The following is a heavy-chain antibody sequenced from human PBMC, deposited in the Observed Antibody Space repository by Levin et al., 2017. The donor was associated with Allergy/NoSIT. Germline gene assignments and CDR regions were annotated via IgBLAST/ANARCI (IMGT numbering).Heavy chain of an antibody. Sequence: GESLKISCKTSGYMFAAYFIHWVRQAPGQGLEWMGWINPSNGDTNYAQRFQGRVTMTRETSISTAYMELNSLTSDDTAVYYCTRVDSGWYFFGDYWGQGMLVTVSS. D-gene: IGHD6-19*01. CDR3: TRVDSGWYFFGDY. CDR1: GYMFAAYF. CDR2: INPSNGDT. J-gene: IGHJ4*02. V-gene: IGHV1-2*02.